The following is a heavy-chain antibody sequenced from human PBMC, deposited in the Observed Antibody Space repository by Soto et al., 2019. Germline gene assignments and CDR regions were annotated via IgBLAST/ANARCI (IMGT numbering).Heavy chain of an antibody. J-gene: IGHJ3*02. Sequence: EVQLLESGGGLVQPGGSLRLSCAASGFTFSSYAMSWVRQAPGKGLEWVSAISGSGGSTYYADSVKGRFTISSDKSQNTLYLQMNSLRAEDTAVYYCAKGDRYFDLLLDAFDIWGQGTMVTVSS. D-gene: IGHD3-9*01. CDR2: ISGSGGST. CDR1: GFTFSSYA. CDR3: AKGDRYFDLLLDAFDI. V-gene: IGHV3-23*01.